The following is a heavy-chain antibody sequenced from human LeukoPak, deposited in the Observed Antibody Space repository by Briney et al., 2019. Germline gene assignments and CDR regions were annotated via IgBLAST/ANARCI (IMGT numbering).Heavy chain of an antibody. J-gene: IGHJ4*02. CDR3: AKDGTFGAATYYFAY. CDR2: RSYDGSDK. Sequence: GRSLRLSCAASGFTFSTYDMHWVRQAPGKGLEWVAIRSYDGSDKYYADSVKGRFTISRDNSKNTLYLQMNSLRAEDTAVYYCAKDGTFGAATYYFAYWGQGTLVTVSS. D-gene: IGHD3-3*01. V-gene: IGHV3-30*18. CDR1: GFTFSTYD.